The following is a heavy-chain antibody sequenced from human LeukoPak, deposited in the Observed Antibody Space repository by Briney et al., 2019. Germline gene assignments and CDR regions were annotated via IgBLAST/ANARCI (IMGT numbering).Heavy chain of an antibody. CDR2: ISGSGDNT. J-gene: IGHJ4*02. Sequence: GGSLRLSCAASGFTFSSYAMSWVRQAPGKGLEWVSGISGSGDNTYYADSVKGRFTISRDNSMNTLYVQVNSLGTEDTAAYYCAKGSYYDSSGSFYFDRWGQGTLVTVSS. V-gene: IGHV3-23*01. CDR1: GFTFSSYA. D-gene: IGHD3-22*01. CDR3: AKGSYYDSSGSFYFDR.